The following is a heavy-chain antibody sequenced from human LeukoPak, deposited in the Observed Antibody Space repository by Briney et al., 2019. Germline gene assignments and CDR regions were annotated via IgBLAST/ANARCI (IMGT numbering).Heavy chain of an antibody. CDR2: IWYDGSNK. Sequence: GRSLRLSCAASGFTFSSYGMHWVRQAPGKGLEWVAVIWYDGSNKYYADSVMGRFTISRDNSKNTLYLQMNSLRAEDTAVYYCARGSSGWYYFDYWGQGTLVTVSS. D-gene: IGHD6-19*01. V-gene: IGHV3-33*01. CDR3: ARGSSGWYYFDY. CDR1: GFTFSSYG. J-gene: IGHJ4*02.